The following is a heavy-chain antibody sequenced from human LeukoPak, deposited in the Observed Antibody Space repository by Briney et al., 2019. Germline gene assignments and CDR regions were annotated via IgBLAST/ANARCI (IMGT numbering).Heavy chain of an antibody. CDR2: ISNNGGYT. D-gene: IGHD2-15*01. CDR3: AKQLGYCSDGSCYFPY. V-gene: IGHV3-23*01. Sequence: GGSLRLSCAASGFTFSIYVMSWVRQAPGKGLEWVSAISNNGGYTYYADSVQGRFTISRDNSKSTLCLQMNSLRAEDTAVYYCAKQLGYCSDGSCYFPYWGQGTLVTVSS. J-gene: IGHJ4*02. CDR1: GFTFSIYV.